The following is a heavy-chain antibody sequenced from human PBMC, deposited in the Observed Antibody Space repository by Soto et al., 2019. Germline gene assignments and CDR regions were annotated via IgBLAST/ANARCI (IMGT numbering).Heavy chain of an antibody. Sequence: ASVKFSCKASGYTFTSYGSSWVRQAPGQVLEWMGWISAYNGNTNYAQKLQGRVTMTTDTSTSTDYMELRSLRSDDTAGYYCARGISGHYYDSSVYYYPYNWYDPWG. CDR1: GYTFTSYG. J-gene: IGHJ5*02. V-gene: IGHV1-18*04. CDR2: ISAYNGNT. D-gene: IGHD3-22*01. CDR3: ARGISGHYYDSSVYYYPYNWYDP.